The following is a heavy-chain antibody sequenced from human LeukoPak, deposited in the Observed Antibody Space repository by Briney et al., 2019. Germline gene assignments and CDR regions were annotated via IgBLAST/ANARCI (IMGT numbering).Heavy chain of an antibody. CDR1: GGTFSSYA. CDR2: IIPIFGTA. D-gene: IGHD1-26*01. Sequence: SVKVSCKASGGTFSSYAISWVRQAPGQGLEWMGRIIPIFGTANYAQKFQGRVTITTDESTSTAYMELSSLRSEDTAVYYCARGNGGSYYFDYWGQGTLVTVSP. CDR3: ARGNGGSYYFDY. V-gene: IGHV1-69*05. J-gene: IGHJ4*02.